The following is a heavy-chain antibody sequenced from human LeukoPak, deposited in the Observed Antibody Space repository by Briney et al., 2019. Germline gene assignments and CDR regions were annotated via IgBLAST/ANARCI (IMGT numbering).Heavy chain of an antibody. V-gene: IGHV3-30*02. D-gene: IGHD3-16*01. CDR1: GLTFSSYG. CDR3: AKAAQSYGYGDDYYYLAV. J-gene: IGHJ6*03. CDR2: IRYDGSNK. Sequence: GGSLRLSCAASGLTFSSYGMYWVPQAPGKGLEWVAFIRYDGSNKYYADSVKGRFTIYRDNSQNTLYLQMNSLRADYTTPYYCAKAAQSYGYGDDYYYLAVWGKGTTVTVSS.